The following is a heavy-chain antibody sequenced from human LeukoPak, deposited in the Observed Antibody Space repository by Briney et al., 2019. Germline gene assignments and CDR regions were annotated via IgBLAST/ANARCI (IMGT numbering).Heavy chain of an antibody. Sequence: SETLSLTCAVYGGSFRDYSWSWIRQPPGKGLEWIGEIIHSGSTNYNPSLKSRVTISVDTSKNQFSLKLSSVTAADTAVYYCARAYCGGDCYYPIYYYYYYMDVWGKGTTVTISS. J-gene: IGHJ6*03. CDR1: GGSFRDYS. V-gene: IGHV4-34*12. D-gene: IGHD2-21*02. CDR3: ARAYCGGDCYYPIYYYYYYMDV. CDR2: IIHSGST.